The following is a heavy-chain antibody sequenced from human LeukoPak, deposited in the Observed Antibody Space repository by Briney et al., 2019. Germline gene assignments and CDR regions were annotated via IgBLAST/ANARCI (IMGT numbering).Heavy chain of an antibody. V-gene: IGHV1-24*01. CDR1: GYTLTELS. CDR2: FDPEDGET. D-gene: IGHD6-13*01. J-gene: IGHJ3*02. CDR3: ATRAAASGTRNAFDI. Sequence: ASVKVSCKVSGYTLTELSMHWVRQAPGKGLEWMGGFDPEDGETFYAQKFQGRVTMTEDTSTDTAYMELSSLRSEDAAVYYCATRAAASGTRNAFDIWGQGTMVTVSS.